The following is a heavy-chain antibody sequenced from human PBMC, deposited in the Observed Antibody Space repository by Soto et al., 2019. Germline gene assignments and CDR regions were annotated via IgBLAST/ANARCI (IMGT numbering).Heavy chain of an antibody. CDR1: GGSISGYY. CDR2: LFYGGTT. V-gene: IGHV4-39*01. Sequence: QVQLQESGPGLVKPSETLSLTCTVSGGSISGYYWTWIRQPPGKGLEWVGSLFYGGTTDYNPSLKSLLTMSLDTSKNYFSLKLRSVTAADTAVYYCARHRGPAPVYWGQGTLVTASS. D-gene: IGHD3-10*01. CDR3: ARHRGPAPVY. J-gene: IGHJ4*02.